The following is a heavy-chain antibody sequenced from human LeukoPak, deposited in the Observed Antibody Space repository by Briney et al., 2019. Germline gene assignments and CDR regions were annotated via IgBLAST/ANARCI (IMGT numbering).Heavy chain of an antibody. Sequence: PSETLSLTCAVSGGSISSGGYSWSWIRQPPGKGLEWIGYIYHSGSTCYNPSLKSRVTISVDRSKNQFSLKLSSVTAADTAVYYCARDIAVAGNLVENYWGQGTLVTVSS. CDR2: IYHSGST. CDR3: ARDIAVAGNLVENY. CDR1: GGSISSGGYS. J-gene: IGHJ4*02. D-gene: IGHD6-19*01. V-gene: IGHV4-30-2*01.